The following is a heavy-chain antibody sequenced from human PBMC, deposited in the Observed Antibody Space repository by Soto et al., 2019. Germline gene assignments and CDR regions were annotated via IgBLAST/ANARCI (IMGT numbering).Heavy chain of an antibody. CDR1: GYKFINHY. V-gene: IGHV1-46*01. CDR2: INPNGGGT. D-gene: IGHD3-10*01. Sequence: QVQLVQSGAEVKKPGASVKVSCKASGYKFINHYMHWVRQAPGVGLEWMGIINPNGGGTDYAQKFQDRVTMTTDTYMDTVHMELSSLTSEDTAVYLCAIDSSASATSYSFDNWGQGTLVSVSP. J-gene: IGHJ4*02. CDR3: AIDSSASATSYSFDN.